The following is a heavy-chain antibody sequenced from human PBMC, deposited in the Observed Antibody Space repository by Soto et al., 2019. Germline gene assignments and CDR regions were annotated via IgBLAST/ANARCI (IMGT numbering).Heavy chain of an antibody. CDR1: GYSFTSYW. CDR3: ASFAPRVGPNYYYGMDV. CDR2: IDPSDSYT. Sequence: PGESLKISCKGSGYSFTSYWISWVRQMPGKGLEWTGRIDPSDSYTNYSPSFQGHVTISADKSISTAYLQWSSLKASDTAMYYCASFAPRVGPNYYYGMDVWGQGTTVTAP. V-gene: IGHV5-10-1*01. J-gene: IGHJ6*02.